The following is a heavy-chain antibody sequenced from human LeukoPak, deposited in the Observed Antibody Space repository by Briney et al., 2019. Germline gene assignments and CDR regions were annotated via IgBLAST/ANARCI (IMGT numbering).Heavy chain of an antibody. CDR1: GFTFSSYG. CDR2: ISGSGGST. CDR3: AKEPEWELPVY. Sequence: GGSLRLSCAASGFTFSSYGMSWVRQAPGKGLEWVSAISGSGGSTYYADSVKGRFTISRDNAKNSLYLQMNSLRAEDTAVYYCAKEPEWELPVYWGQGTLVTVSS. D-gene: IGHD3-10*01. J-gene: IGHJ4*02. V-gene: IGHV3-23*01.